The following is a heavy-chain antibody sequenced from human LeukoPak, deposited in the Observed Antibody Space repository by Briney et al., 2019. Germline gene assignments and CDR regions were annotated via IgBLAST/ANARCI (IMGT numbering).Heavy chain of an antibody. CDR2: IYYSGST. CDR3: ARDKYGGNPGFYFDF. J-gene: IGHJ4*02. Sequence: PSETLSLTCTVSGGSISSGGYYWSWIRQHPGKGLEWIGYIYYSGSTYYNPSLNSRVTISVVTSRNQFSLNLSSVTAADTAVYYCARDKYGGNPGFYFDFWGQGTLVTVSS. D-gene: IGHD4/OR15-4a*01. V-gene: IGHV4-31*03. CDR1: GGSISSGGYY.